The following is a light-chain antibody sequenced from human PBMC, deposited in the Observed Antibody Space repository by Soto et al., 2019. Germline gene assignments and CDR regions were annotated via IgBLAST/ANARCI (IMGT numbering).Light chain of an antibody. CDR3: SSYAGSNTVV. J-gene: IGLJ2*01. Sequence: QSVLTQPPSASGSPGQSVAISCTGTSSDVGGYNYVSWYQQHPGKAPKLMIYEVDQRPSGVPDRFSGSKSGNTASLTVSGLQAEDEADYYCSSYAGSNTVVFGGGTKVTVL. CDR2: EVD. V-gene: IGLV2-8*01. CDR1: SSDVGGYNY.